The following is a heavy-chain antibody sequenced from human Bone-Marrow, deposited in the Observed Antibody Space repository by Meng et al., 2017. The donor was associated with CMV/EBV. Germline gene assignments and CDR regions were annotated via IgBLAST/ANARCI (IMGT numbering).Heavy chain of an antibody. CDR1: GGTFSSYA. CDR3: AKGSYYDFWSGYFPYYYGMDV. J-gene: IGHJ6*01. CDR2: IIPILGIA. V-gene: IGHV1-69*10. Sequence: SVKVSCKASGGTFSSYAISWVRQAPGQGLEWMGGIIPILGIANYAQKFQGRVTLTADKSTSTAYMELSSLRSEDTAVYYCAKGSYYDFWSGYFPYYYGMDVWGQGNTVTFYS. D-gene: IGHD3-3*01.